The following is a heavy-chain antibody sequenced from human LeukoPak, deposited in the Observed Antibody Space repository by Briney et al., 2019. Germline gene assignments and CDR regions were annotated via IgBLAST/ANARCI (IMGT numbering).Heavy chain of an antibody. CDR3: AKDTGRGYYYYYGMDV. V-gene: IGHV3-23*01. Sequence: GGSLRLSCAASGFTFSSYAMSWVRQAPGKGLEWVSAISGSGGSTYYADSVKGRFTISRDNSKNTLYLQMNSLRAEDTAVYYCAKDTGRGYYYYYGMDVWGKGTTVTVSS. D-gene: IGHD3-10*01. CDR2: ISGSGGST. J-gene: IGHJ6*04. CDR1: GFTFSSYA.